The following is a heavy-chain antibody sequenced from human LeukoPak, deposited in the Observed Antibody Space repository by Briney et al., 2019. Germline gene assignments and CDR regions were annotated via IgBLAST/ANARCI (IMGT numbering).Heavy chain of an antibody. V-gene: IGHV3-48*03. Sequence: GGSLRLSCAASGFTFSSYEMNWVRQAPGKGLEWVSYISSSGSTIYYAGSVKGRFTISRDNAKNSLYLQMNSLRAEDTAVYYCASTEGSYDILTGYYHNDYWGQGTLVTVSS. D-gene: IGHD3-9*01. CDR3: ASTEGSYDILTGYYHNDY. CDR2: ISSSGSTI. J-gene: IGHJ4*02. CDR1: GFTFSSYE.